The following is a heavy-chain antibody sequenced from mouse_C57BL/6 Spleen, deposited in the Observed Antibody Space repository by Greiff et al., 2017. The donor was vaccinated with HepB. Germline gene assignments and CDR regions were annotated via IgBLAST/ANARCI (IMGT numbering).Heavy chain of an antibody. CDR1: GFTFSSYG. Sequence: EVKLMESGGDLVKPGGSLKLSCAASGFTFSSYGMSWVRQTPDKRLEWVATISSGGSYTYYPDSVKGRFTISRDNAKNTLYLHMSSLTSEDTAMYYCARQYYGSSYTYYYAMDYWGQGTSVTVSS. V-gene: IGHV5-6*01. CDR3: ARQYYGSSYTYYYAMDY. J-gene: IGHJ4*01. CDR2: ISSGGSYT. D-gene: IGHD1-1*01.